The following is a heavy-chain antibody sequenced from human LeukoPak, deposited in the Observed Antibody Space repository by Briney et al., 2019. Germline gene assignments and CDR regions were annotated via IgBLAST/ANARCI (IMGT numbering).Heavy chain of an antibody. V-gene: IGHV4-39*01. J-gene: IGHJ4*02. CDR3: ARLYYYDTSGPPL. CDR1: GGSISSSSYY. D-gene: IGHD3-22*01. Sequence: PSETLSLTCTISGGSISSSSYYWGWIRQPPGKGLEWIGSIYYSGRTYYNPSHKSRVTISVDTSKNEFSLKLSSVTAADTAMYYCARLYYYDTSGPPLWGQGTLVTVSS. CDR2: IYYSGRT.